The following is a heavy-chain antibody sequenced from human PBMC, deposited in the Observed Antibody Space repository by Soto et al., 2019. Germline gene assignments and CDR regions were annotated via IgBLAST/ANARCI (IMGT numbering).Heavy chain of an antibody. CDR2: INAGNGNT. V-gene: IGHV1-3*01. J-gene: IGHJ4*02. CDR3: ARGLGLYYFDY. CDR1: GYTFTSSA. D-gene: IGHD1-26*01. Sequence: ASTKVSWKDSGYTFTSSAMHWVSQAPGQRLEWMGWINAGNGNTKYSQKFQGRVTITRDTSASTAYMELSSLRSEDTAVYYRARGLGLYYFDYWGQGTLVTVSS.